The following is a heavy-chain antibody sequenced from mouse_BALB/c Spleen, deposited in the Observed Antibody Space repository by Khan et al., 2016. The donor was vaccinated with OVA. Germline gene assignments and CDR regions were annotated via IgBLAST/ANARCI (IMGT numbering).Heavy chain of an antibody. V-gene: IGHV14-3*02. CDR2: IDPANGNT. D-gene: IGHD1-1*01. CDR1: GFNIKDTY. J-gene: IGHJ4*01. CDR3: ARDDYYGDAAIDY. Sequence: VQLQQSGAELVKPGASVKLSCTASGFNIKDTYMHWVKQRPEQGLEWIGRIDPANGNTKYDPKFQGKATITADTSSNTAYLQLSSLTSEDTAVYYCARDDYYGDAAIDYWGQGTAVTVSA.